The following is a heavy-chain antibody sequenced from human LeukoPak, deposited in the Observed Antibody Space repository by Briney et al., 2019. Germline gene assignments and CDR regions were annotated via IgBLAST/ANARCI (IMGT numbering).Heavy chain of an antibody. J-gene: IGHJ4*02. CDR1: GGSISSGGYS. V-gene: IGHV4-30-2*01. CDR2: TYHSGST. D-gene: IGHD6-6*01. Sequence: SETLSLTCAVSGGSISSGGYSWSWIRQPPGKGLEWIGYTYHSGSTYYNPSLKSRVTISVDTSKNQFSLKLSSVTAADTAVYYCARATIEYSSSLLLYYFDYWGQGTLVTVSS. CDR3: ARATIEYSSSLLLYYFDY.